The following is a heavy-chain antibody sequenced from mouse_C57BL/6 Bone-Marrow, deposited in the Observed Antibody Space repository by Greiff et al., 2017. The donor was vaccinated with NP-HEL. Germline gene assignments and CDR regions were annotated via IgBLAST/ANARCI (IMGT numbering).Heavy chain of an antibody. Sequence: VQRVESGPGLVQPSQSLSITCTVSGFSLTSYGVHWVRQSPGKGLEWLGVIWRGGSTDYNAAFMSRLSITKDNSKSQVFFKMNSLQADDTAIYYCAKNLAYYYGSSYYWYFDVWGTGTTVTVSS. J-gene: IGHJ1*03. CDR1: GFSLTSYG. D-gene: IGHD1-1*01. CDR3: AKNLAYYYGSSYYWYFDV. V-gene: IGHV2-5*01. CDR2: IWRGGST.